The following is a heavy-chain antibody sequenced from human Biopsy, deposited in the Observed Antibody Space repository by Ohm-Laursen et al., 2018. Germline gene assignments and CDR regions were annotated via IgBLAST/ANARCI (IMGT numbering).Heavy chain of an antibody. V-gene: IGHV4-59*08. D-gene: IGHD3-10*01. CDR3: VHGSGSYYKWDF. Sequence: GTLSLTWSLSGDSITRSYWSWNRQSPGQGLEWIVHVCDCGTTNYNPSVRSRVIMTGDTSKKHFSLKMNSVTAADTAIYYCVHGSGSYYKWDFWGRGILVTVSS. CDR1: GDSITRSY. CDR2: VCDCGTT. J-gene: IGHJ4*02.